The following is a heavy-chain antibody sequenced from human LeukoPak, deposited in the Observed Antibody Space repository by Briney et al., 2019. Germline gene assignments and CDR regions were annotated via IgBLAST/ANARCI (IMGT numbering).Heavy chain of an antibody. Sequence: PSETLSLTCTVSGGSISSSSYYWGWIRQPPGKGLEWIGSIYYSGSTYYNPSLKSRVTISVDTSKSQFSLKLNSVTASDTAVYYCARLVDRLMFDYWGQGTQVTVSS. V-gene: IGHV4-39*07. CDR3: ARLVDRLMFDY. CDR2: IYYSGST. J-gene: IGHJ4*02. D-gene: IGHD2-21*02. CDR1: GGSISSSSYY.